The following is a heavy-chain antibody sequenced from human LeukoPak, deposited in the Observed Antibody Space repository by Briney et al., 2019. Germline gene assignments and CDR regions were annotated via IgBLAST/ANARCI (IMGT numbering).Heavy chain of an antibody. Sequence: PSETLSLTCAVSGGSISSSNWWSWVRQPPGKGLEWIGEIYHSGSTNYNPSLKGRVTISVDKSKNQFSLKLSSVTAADTAVYYCARGRLSILGDYYGSKWFDPWGQGTLVTVSS. CDR2: IYHSGST. V-gene: IGHV4-4*02. CDR3: ARGRLSILGDYYGSKWFDP. D-gene: IGHD3-10*01. CDR1: GGSISSSNW. J-gene: IGHJ5*02.